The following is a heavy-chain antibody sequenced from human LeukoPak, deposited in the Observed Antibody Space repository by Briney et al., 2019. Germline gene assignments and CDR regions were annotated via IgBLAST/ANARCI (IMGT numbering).Heavy chain of an antibody. J-gene: IGHJ4*02. CDR2: ISSSSSYI. Sequence: GGSLRPSRAASAPTFSSFSMSWVRQAAGKVLEWVSSISSSSSYIYYADSGKGRFTIARDNAKNSLYLQMNSLRAEDTAVYYCARDQAYGDPTFDYWGQGTLVTVSS. CDR3: ARDQAYGDPTFDY. CDR1: APTFSSFS. D-gene: IGHD4-17*01. V-gene: IGHV3-21*01.